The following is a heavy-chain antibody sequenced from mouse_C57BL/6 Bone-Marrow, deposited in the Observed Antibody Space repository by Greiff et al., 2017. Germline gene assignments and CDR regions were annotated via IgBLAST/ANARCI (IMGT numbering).Heavy chain of an antibody. D-gene: IGHD4-1*01. V-gene: IGHV2-4*01. CDR1: GFSLTSYG. CDR2: IWSGGST. Sequence: VQGVESGPGLVQPSQSLSITCTVSGFSLTSYGVHWVRQPPGKGLEWLGGIWSGGSTDYNAAFISRLSISKDNSKSQVFFKMNSLQADDTAIYYCAKGDWEAWFAYWGQGTLVTVSA. J-gene: IGHJ3*01. CDR3: AKGDWEAWFAY.